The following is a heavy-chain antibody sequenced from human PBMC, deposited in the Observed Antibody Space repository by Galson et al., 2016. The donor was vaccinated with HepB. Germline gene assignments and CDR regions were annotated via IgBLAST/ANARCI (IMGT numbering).Heavy chain of an antibody. V-gene: IGHV4-59*01. CDR1: GSISSFY. CDR3: ARDRDSSSYYSLDY. Sequence: GSISSFYWSWIRQPPGQGPEWIGYIYYSGSTSYNPSFKSRVTISVDTSKNQFSLKLRSVTAADTAVYYCARDRDSSSYYSLDYWGQGTPVTVSS. CDR2: IYYSGST. J-gene: IGHJ4*02. D-gene: IGHD3-22*01.